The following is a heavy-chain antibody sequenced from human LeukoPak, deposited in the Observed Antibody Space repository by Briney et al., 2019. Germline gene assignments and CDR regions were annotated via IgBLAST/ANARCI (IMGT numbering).Heavy chain of an antibody. Sequence: ASVKVSCKASGYTFTSYDINWVRQATGQGLEWMGWMNPNSGNTGYAQKFQGRVTITRNTSISTAYMELSSLRSEDTAVYYCARWASSDSGSIDYWGQGTLVTVSS. D-gene: IGHD5-12*01. CDR2: MNPNSGNT. V-gene: IGHV1-8*03. J-gene: IGHJ4*02. CDR1: GYTFTSYD. CDR3: ARWASSDSGSIDY.